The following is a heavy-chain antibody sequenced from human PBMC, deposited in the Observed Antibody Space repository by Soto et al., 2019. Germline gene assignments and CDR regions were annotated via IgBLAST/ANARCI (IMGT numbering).Heavy chain of an antibody. Sequence: QVQLVESGGGVVQPGRSLRLSCAASGFTFSSYAMHWVRQAPGKGLEWVAVISYDGSNKYYADSVKGRFTISRDNSKNPLYLQMNSLRAEDTAVYYCARVGYDFCFDYWGQGTLVTVSS. J-gene: IGHJ4*02. CDR3: ARVGYDFCFDY. CDR1: GFTFSSYA. CDR2: ISYDGSNK. V-gene: IGHV3-30-3*01. D-gene: IGHD3-3*01.